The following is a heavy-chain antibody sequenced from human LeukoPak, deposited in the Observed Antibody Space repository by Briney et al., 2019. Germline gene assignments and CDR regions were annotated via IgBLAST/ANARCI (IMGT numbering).Heavy chain of an antibody. V-gene: IGHV4-59*01. CDR3: ARDHTIQGVLYYFDY. CDR2: IYYSGST. D-gene: IGHD3-9*01. CDR1: GGSISSYY. Sequence: SETLSLTCTVSGGSISSYYWSWIRQPPGKGLEWIGYIYYSGSTNYNPSLKSRVTISVDTSKNQFSLKLSSVTAADTAVYYCARDHTIQGVLYYFDYWGQGTLVTVSS. J-gene: IGHJ4*02.